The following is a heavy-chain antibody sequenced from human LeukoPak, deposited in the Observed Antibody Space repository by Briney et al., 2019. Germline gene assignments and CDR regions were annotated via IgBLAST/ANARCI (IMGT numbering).Heavy chain of an antibody. Sequence: KPSETLSPTCTVSVGSISGYYWTWIRQPAGKGLEWVGRVYSSGTAYYNPSLESRVTISLDTTNNQFSLRMTSMTAADTAVYYCARGRNSSSWSNWFDPWGQGTLVTVSS. CDR2: VYSSGTA. V-gene: IGHV4-4*07. CDR1: VGSISGYY. CDR3: ARGRNSSSWSNWFDP. J-gene: IGHJ5*02. D-gene: IGHD6-13*01.